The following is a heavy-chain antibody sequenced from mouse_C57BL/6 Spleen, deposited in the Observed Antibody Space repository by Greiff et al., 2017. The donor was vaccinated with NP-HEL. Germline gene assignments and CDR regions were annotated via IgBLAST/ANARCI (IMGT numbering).Heavy chain of an antibody. V-gene: IGHV1-15*01. CDR2: IDPETGGT. CDR3: TRGDYGYHYWYFDV. D-gene: IGHD2-2*01. Sequence: VKLQESGAELVRPGASVTLSCKASGYTFTDYEMHWVKQTPVHGLEWIGAIDPETGGTAYNQKFKGKAILTADKSSSTAYMELRSLTSEDSAVYYCTRGDYGYHYWYFDVWGTGTTVTVSS. CDR1: GYTFTDYE. J-gene: IGHJ1*03.